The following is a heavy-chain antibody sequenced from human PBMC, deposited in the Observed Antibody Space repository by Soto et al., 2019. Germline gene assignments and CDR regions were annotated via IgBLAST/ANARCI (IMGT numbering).Heavy chain of an antibody. Sequence: GASVKVSCKASGYTFTGYYMHWVRQAPGQGLEWMGWINPNSGGTNYAQKFQGWVTMTRDTSISTAYMELSRLRSDDTAVYYCARGVTMVRGVIIIYYYYGMDVWGQGTTVTVSS. CDR3: ARGVTMVRGVIIIYYYYGMDV. V-gene: IGHV1-2*04. CDR2: INPNSGGT. D-gene: IGHD3-10*01. J-gene: IGHJ6*02. CDR1: GYTFTGYY.